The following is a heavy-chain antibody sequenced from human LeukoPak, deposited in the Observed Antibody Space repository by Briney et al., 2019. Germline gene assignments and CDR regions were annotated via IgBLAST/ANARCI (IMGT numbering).Heavy chain of an antibody. CDR1: GGTFSSYA. V-gene: IGHV1-69*04. Sequence: SVKVSCKASGGTFSSYAISWVRQAPGQGLEWMGRIIPILGIANYAQKFQGRVTVTADKSTSTAYMELSSLRSEDTAVYYCASNFGVVIGANWGQGTLVTVSS. CDR3: ASNFGVVIGAN. J-gene: IGHJ4*02. CDR2: IIPILGIA. D-gene: IGHD3-3*01.